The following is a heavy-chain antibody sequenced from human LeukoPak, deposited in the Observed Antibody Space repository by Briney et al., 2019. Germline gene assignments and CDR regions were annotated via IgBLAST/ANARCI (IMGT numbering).Heavy chain of an antibody. CDR3: ARDPVTSEYYDFWSGYFNWFDP. CDR2: INTNTGNP. D-gene: IGHD3-3*01. J-gene: IGHJ5*02. CDR1: GYTFTSYA. Sequence: ASVKVSCKASGYTFTSYAMNWVRQAPGQGLEWLGWINTNTGNPTYAQGFTGRFVFSLDTSVSTAYLQISSLKAEDTAVYYCARDPVTSEYYDFWSGYFNWFDPWGQGTLVTVSS. V-gene: IGHV7-4-1*02.